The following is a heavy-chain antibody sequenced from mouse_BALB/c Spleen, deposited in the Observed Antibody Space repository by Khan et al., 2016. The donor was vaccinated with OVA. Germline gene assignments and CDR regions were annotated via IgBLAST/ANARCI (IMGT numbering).Heavy chain of an antibody. V-gene: IGHV2-6-5*01. CDR2: IWGGGTT. Sequence: QVQLKESGPGLVAPSQNLSITCTVSGFSLTDYGVSWIRQPPGKGLEWLGVIWGGGTTYYNSALKSRLSISKDNFKSQVFLKMNSLQTEDISVYYCAKGVWSYYFALDYWGQGTSVTVSS. CDR1: GFSLTDYG. CDR3: AKGVWSYYFALDY. J-gene: IGHJ4*01.